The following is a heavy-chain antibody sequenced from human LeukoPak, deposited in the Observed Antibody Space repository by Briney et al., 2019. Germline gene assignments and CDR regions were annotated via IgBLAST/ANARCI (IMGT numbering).Heavy chain of an antibody. D-gene: IGHD3-16*01. CDR1: GFTFSTYE. CDR3: ARGGNWFGP. CDR2: ITDSGSTI. Sequence: GGSLRLSCAASGFTFSTYEMNWVRQAPGKGLEWVSYITDSGSTIYYADSVKGRFTVSRDNAKSSLYLQMSSLRAEDTAVYYCARGGNWFGPWGQGTLVTVSS. V-gene: IGHV3-48*03. J-gene: IGHJ5*02.